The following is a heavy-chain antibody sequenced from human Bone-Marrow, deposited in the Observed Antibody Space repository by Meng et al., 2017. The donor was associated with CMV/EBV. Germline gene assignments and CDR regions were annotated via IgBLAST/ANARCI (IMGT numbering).Heavy chain of an antibody. Sequence: SETLSLTCTVSGGSVSSGSYYWSWIRQPPGKGLEWIGYIYYSGSTNYNPSLKSRVTISVDTSKNQFSLKLSSVTAADTAVYYCARVAAAGRGMDVWGPGTTVTVSS. J-gene: IGHJ6*01. V-gene: IGHV4-61*01. CDR1: GGSVSSGSYY. CDR2: IYYSGST. D-gene: IGHD6-13*01. CDR3: ARVAAAGRGMDV.